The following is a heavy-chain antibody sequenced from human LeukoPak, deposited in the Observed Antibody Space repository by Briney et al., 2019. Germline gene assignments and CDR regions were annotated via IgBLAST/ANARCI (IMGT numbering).Heavy chain of an antibody. CDR1: GGSISSYY. D-gene: IGHD3-22*01. Sequence: SETLSLTCTVSGGSISSYYRSWIRQPPGKGLEWIGYIYYSGSTNYNPSLKSRVTISVDTSKNQLSLKLSSVTAADTAVYYCARGWDSSGYYPPNIHFDYWGQGTLVTVSS. J-gene: IGHJ4*02. V-gene: IGHV4-59*01. CDR2: IYYSGST. CDR3: ARGWDSSGYYPPNIHFDY.